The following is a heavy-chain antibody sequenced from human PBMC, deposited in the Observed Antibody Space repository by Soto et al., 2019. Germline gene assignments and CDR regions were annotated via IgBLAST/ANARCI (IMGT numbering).Heavy chain of an antibody. V-gene: IGHV4-31*03. CDR2: IYYSGST. Sequence: SETLSLTCTVSGGSISSCGYYWSWIRQHPGKGLEWIGYIYYSGSTYYNPSLKSRVTISVDTSKNQFSLKLSSVTAADTAVYYCARSPTTEIVVVTSWGQGTLVTVSS. CDR1: GGSISSCGYY. D-gene: IGHD3-22*01. J-gene: IGHJ4*02. CDR3: ARSPTTEIVVVTS.